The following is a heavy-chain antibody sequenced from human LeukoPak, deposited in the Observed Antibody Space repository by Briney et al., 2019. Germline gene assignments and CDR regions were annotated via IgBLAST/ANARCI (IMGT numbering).Heavy chain of an antibody. CDR1: GFSFSGYA. CDR2: ISYNGRNK. D-gene: IGHD6-6*01. CDR3: AREAFEYSSSSIYMDV. Sequence: GGSLRLSCAASGFSFSGYAIHWVRQAPGKGLEWVASISYNGRNKYYADSVKGRFTISRDNAKNSLYLQMNSLRAEDTAVYYCAREAFEYSSSSIYMDVWGKGTTVTVSS. J-gene: IGHJ6*03. V-gene: IGHV3-30*04.